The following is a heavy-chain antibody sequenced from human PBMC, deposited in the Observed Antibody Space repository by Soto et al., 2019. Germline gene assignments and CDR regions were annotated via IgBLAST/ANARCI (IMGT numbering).Heavy chain of an antibody. Sequence: PGGSLRLSCTASGFTFGEYAMSWFRQAPGKGLEWVGFIRSKAYGGTTEYAASVKGRFTISRDDSKSIAYLQMNSLKTEDTAVYYCTRVSGRITMIVVVITGIAFDIWGQGTMVTVSS. CDR3: TRVSGRITMIVVVITGIAFDI. CDR1: GFTFGEYA. CDR2: IRSKAYGGTT. J-gene: IGHJ3*02. D-gene: IGHD3-22*01. V-gene: IGHV3-49*03.